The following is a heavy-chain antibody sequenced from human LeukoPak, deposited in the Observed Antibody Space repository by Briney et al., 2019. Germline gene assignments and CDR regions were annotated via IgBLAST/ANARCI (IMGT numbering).Heavy chain of an antibody. V-gene: IGHV1-2*02. CDR2: INANSGGT. CDR3: ARDPSVSLVVAIPDY. Sequence: ASVKVSCKASGYTFSDYYMHWVRQAPGQGLEWMGWINANSGGTNYAQKFQGRVTMTRDTSISTAYMELTRLTYDDTAVYYCARDPSVSLVVAIPDYWGQGTLVTVSS. D-gene: IGHD2-21*01. J-gene: IGHJ4*02. CDR1: GYTFSDYY.